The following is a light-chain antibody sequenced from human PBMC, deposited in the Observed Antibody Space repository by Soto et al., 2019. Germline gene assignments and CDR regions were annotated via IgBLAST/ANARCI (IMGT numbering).Light chain of an antibody. CDR2: EDN. CDR1: SGSIPSNY. J-gene: IGLJ2*01. CDR3: QYYDRSSRDVV. Sequence: NFLLTQPHSVSESPRKTVTISCTRSSGSIPSNYVQWYQQLPGSAPTTVIYEDNQRPSGVPDRFSGSIDSSSNSASLTMSGLKTEDEADYYCQYYDRSSRDVVVGGGTKVTVL. V-gene: IGLV6-57*04.